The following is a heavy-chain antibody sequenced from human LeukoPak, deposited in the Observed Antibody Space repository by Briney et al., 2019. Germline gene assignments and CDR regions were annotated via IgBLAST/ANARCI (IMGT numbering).Heavy chain of an antibody. J-gene: IGHJ4*02. CDR1: GGSFSGYY. CDR3: ARIGRDGYPYYFHY. Sequence: PSETLSLTCAVHGGSFSGYYWSWIRQPPGKGLEWIGEINHSGSTNYNPSLKSRVTISVDTYKNQFSLKLSSVTAADTAVYYCARIGRDGYPYYFHYWGQGTLVTVSS. D-gene: IGHD5-24*01. V-gene: IGHV4-34*01. CDR2: INHSGST.